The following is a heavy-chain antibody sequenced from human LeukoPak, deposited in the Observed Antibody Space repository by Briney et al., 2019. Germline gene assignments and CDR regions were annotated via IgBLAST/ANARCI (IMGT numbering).Heavy chain of an antibody. CDR1: GGSFSGYY. J-gene: IGHJ4*02. CDR2: INHSGST. D-gene: IGHD6-13*01. Sequence: SETLSLTCAVYGGSFSGYYWSWIRQPPGKGLEWIGEINHSGSTYYNPSLKSRVTISVDTSKNQFSLKLSSVTAADTAVYYCARTLIAAAGTFDYWGQGTLVTVSS. CDR3: ARTLIAAAGTFDY. V-gene: IGHV4-34*01.